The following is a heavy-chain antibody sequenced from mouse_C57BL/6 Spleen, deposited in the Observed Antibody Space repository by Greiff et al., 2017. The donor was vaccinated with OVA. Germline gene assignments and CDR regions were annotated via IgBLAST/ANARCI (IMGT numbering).Heavy chain of an antibody. Sequence: QVQLQQPGAELVMPGASVKLSCKASGYTFTSYWMHWVKQRPGQGLEGIGEIDPSDSYTNYNQKFKGKSPLTVDKSSSTAYMQLSSLTSEDSAVYYCARKGYGSSLYFDYWGQGTTLTVSS. CDR2: IDPSDSYT. V-gene: IGHV1-69*01. CDR1: GYTFTSYW. J-gene: IGHJ2*01. D-gene: IGHD1-1*01. CDR3: ARKGYGSSLYFDY.